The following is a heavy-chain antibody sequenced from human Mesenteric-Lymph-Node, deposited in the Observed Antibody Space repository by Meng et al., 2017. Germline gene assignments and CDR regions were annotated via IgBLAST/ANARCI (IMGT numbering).Heavy chain of an antibody. Sequence: GGSLRLSCVASEFTFSSYWMSWVRQAPGKGLEWVANIHQDGSGKYSVDSVKGRFTISRDNARNSLYLQMNSLRVEDTAVYYCARDRHSGGWDVDYWGQGTLVTVAS. CDR3: ARDRHSGGWDVDY. D-gene: IGHD2-15*01. V-gene: IGHV3-7*01. CDR2: IHQDGSGK. J-gene: IGHJ4*02. CDR1: EFTFSSYW.